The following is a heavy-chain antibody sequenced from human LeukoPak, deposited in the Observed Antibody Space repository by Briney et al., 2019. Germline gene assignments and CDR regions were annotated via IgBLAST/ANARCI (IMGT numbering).Heavy chain of an antibody. CDR1: GGSISSYY. CDR2: IYYSGST. J-gene: IGHJ3*02. V-gene: IGHV4-59*08. Sequence: SETLSLTCTVSGGSISSYYWSWIRQPPGKGLEWIGYIYYSGSTNYNPSLKSRVTISVDTSKNQFSLKLSSVTAADTAVYYCARHAVVVVAATPYPPEAFDIWGQGTMVTVSS. CDR3: ARHAVVVVAATPYPPEAFDI. D-gene: IGHD2-15*01.